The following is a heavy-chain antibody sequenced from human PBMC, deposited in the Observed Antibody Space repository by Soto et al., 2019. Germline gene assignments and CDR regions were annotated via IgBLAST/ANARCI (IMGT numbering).Heavy chain of an antibody. Sequence: GGSLRLSCSASGFTFSSYAMHWVRQAPGKGLEYVSAISSNGGSTYYADSVKGRFTISRDNFKNTLYLQMSSLRAEDTAVYYCVKEGRHDFSGAGYYPYYFDYWGQGTLVTVSS. D-gene: IGHD3-22*01. CDR1: GFTFSSYA. CDR3: VKEGRHDFSGAGYYPYYFDY. CDR2: ISSNGGST. J-gene: IGHJ4*02. V-gene: IGHV3-64D*06.